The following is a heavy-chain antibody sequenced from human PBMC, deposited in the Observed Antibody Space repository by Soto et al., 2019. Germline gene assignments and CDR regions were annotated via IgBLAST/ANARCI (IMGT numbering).Heavy chain of an antibody. V-gene: IGHV3-33*01. CDR2: IWYDGSQQ. CDR1: GFTFSRFG. D-gene: IGHD2-21*01. CDR3: TRANTSTFAY. J-gene: IGHJ4*02. Sequence: PGGSLRLSCAASGFTFSRFGMHWVRQAPGKGLEWVAIIWYDGSQQFYADSVKGRFTISRDTSRNILYLQMKSLRAEDTAVYYCTRANTSTFAYWGQGALVTVSS.